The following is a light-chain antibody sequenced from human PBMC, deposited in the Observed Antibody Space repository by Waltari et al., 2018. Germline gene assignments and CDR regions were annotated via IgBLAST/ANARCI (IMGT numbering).Light chain of an antibody. CDR3: CSYTGTYTHWV. V-gene: IGLV2-11*01. J-gene: IGLJ3*02. CDR2: DVG. Sequence: QSALTQPRSVSGSPGQSVTITCTGTSNDVGAYNYVSWHQQHPAKAPHRMIYDVGNRPSGVPARFSASKSGNTASLTISGLQAEDEADYYCCSYTGTYTHWVFGGGTKLTVL. CDR1: SNDVGAYNY.